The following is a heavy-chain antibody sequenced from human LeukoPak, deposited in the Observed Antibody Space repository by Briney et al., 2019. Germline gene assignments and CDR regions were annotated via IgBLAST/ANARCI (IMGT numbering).Heavy chain of an antibody. CDR2: MNPNSGNT. CDR1: GDTFIIND. CDR3: ARVTAAGNWTFDI. J-gene: IGHJ3*02. D-gene: IGHD6-13*01. Sequence: ASVKVSCKASGDTFIINDINWVRQATGQGLEWMGWMNPNSGNTGYAQKFQGRVTMTRNISITTAYMELTDLRSEDTAVYYCARVTAAGNWTFDIWGQGTTVTVSS. V-gene: IGHV1-8*02.